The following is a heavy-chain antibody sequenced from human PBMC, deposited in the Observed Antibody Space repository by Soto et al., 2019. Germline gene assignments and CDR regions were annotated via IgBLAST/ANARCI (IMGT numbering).Heavy chain of an antibody. D-gene: IGHD2-2*01. V-gene: IGHV1-18*01. J-gene: IGHJ6*02. CDR2: ICAHNGNP. CDR1: GYTFTSYG. Sequence: ASVKVSCKASGYTFTSYGISWVRQAPGQGLEWMGGICAHNGNPNYVQKLQGRVTMTTDTSTSTAYMELRSLRSDDTAVYYCARDHAADCSSTSCSYGMEVWGQGTTVTVAS. CDR3: ARDHAADCSSTSCSYGMEV.